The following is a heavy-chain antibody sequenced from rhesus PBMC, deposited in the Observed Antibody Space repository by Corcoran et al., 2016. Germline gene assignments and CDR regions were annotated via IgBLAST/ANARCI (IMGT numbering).Heavy chain of an antibody. CDR3: ARGKGLFDY. Sequence: QVQLQQWGEGLVKPSETLSLTCAVYGGSISGYYYWSWLRQPPGKGLEWIGYIYGNSASTNYNPSLKNRVTISKDTSKNQFSLKLSSVTAADTAVYYCARGKGLFDYWGQGVLVTVSS. CDR1: GGSISGYYY. D-gene: IGHD3-28*01. CDR2: IYGNSAST. J-gene: IGHJ4*01. V-gene: IGHV4-73*01.